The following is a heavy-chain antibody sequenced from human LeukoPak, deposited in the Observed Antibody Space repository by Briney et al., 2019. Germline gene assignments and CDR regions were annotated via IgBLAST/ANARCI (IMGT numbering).Heavy chain of an antibody. CDR1: GFTFSSYN. Sequence: PGGSLRLSCAASGFTFSSYNMKWVRQAPGKGLEWVSYITRSSSTIQYADSVKGRSTISRDDAKNSLYLQMNSLRAEDTAVYYCGGDYSGYFDYWGQGALVTVSS. J-gene: IGHJ4*02. D-gene: IGHD3-22*01. CDR3: GGDYSGYFDY. V-gene: IGHV3-48*01. CDR2: ITRSSSTI.